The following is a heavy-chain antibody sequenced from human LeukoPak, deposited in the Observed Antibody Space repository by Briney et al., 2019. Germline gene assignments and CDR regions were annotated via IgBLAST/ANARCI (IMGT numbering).Heavy chain of an antibody. CDR1: GASISSSSYY. V-gene: IGHV4-39*01. D-gene: IGHD3-10*01. J-gene: IGHJ4*02. CDR2: VYYNGNT. Sequence: PSETLSLTCTVSGASISSSSYYWGYFRQPPGKGLEWIGSVYYNGNTYYNPSLKSRATISADTSKNQFSLKPSSVTAADTAVYYCARRGDPNYFDYWGQGTLVTVSS. CDR3: ARRGDPNYFDY.